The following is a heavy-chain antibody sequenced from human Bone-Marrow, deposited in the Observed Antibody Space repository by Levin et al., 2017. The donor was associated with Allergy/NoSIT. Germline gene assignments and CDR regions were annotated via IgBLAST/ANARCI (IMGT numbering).Heavy chain of an antibody. D-gene: IGHD3-3*01. CDR3: ARDLKTKYYDFWSGYYSADYFDY. CDR1: GFTFSSYS. CDR2: ISSSSSYI. V-gene: IGHV3-21*01. J-gene: IGHJ4*02. Sequence: GESLKISCAASGFTFSSYSMNWVRQAPGKGLEWVSSISSSSSYIYYADSVKGRFTISRDNAKNSLYLQMNSLRAEDTAVYYCARDLKTKYYDFWSGYYSADYFDYWGQGTLVTVSS.